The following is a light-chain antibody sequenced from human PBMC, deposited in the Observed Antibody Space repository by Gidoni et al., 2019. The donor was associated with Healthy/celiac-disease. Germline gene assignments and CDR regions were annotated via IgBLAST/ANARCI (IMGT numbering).Light chain of an antibody. V-gene: IGKV3-20*01. CDR3: QQYGSSL. CDR2: GAS. J-gene: IGKJ3*01. CDR1: QSVSSSY. Sequence: ELVLTQSPGTMSLSPGERATLSCRASQSVSSSYLAWYQQKPGQAPRLLIYGASSRATGIPDRFRGSGSGTDFTLTISRLEPEDFAVYYCQQYGSSLFGPGTKVDIK.